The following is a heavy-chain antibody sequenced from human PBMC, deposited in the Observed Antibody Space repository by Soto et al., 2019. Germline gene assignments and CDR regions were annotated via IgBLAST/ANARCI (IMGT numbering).Heavy chain of an antibody. CDR2: IYHSGST. V-gene: IGHV4-61*01. CDR1: GDSVSSANYY. CDR3: ARSYRYYDVLTGDYTDYYYGMDV. J-gene: IGHJ6*02. D-gene: IGHD3-9*01. Sequence: PSETLSLTCTVSGDSVSSANYYWSWIRQPPGKGLEWIGHIYHSGSTNYNPSLKSRVSIPVDTPKNQFSLNLYSATAADTAVYYCARSYRYYDVLTGDYTDYYYGMDVWGQGTTVT.